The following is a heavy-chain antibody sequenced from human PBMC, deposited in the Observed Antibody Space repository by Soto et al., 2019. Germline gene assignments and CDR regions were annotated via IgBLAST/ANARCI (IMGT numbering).Heavy chain of an antibody. CDR3: ARDMSGSGWYRGAFDI. Sequence: GGSLRLSCAASGFTFSSYGMHWVRQAPGKGLEWVAVIWYDGSNKYYADSVKGRFTISRDNSKNTLYLQMNSLRAEDTAVYYCARDMSGSGWYRGAFDIWGQGTMVTVSS. D-gene: IGHD6-19*01. V-gene: IGHV3-33*01. J-gene: IGHJ3*02. CDR1: GFTFSSYG. CDR2: IWYDGSNK.